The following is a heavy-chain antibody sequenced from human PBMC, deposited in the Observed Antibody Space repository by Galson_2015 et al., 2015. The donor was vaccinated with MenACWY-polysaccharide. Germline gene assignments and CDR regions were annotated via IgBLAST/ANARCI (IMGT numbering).Heavy chain of an antibody. CDR3: ATRNIVTGEDFDY. D-gene: IGHD7-27*01. CDR1: GFTFSRYW. Sequence: SLRLSCAVSGFTFSRYWMHWVRQGPGKGLEWVSRINSDGTSTSYRDSVKGRFTVSRDNAKNTLYLQMNSLRAEDTAVYYCATRNIVTGEDFDYWGQGTLVTVSS. V-gene: IGHV3-74*01. J-gene: IGHJ4*02. CDR2: INSDGTST.